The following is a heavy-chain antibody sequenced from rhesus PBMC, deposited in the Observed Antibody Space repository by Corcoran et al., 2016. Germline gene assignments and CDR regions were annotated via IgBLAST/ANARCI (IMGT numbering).Heavy chain of an antibody. J-gene: IGHJ4*01. Sequence: EVQLVQSGAEVKRPGESLRISCKTSGYSFTGSWISWVRQMPGKGLEWIERIYPGYSNTRYNPSFQGHVTISADKSISTTYLQWSSLKASDTATYYCAKWASWNNDGFDYWGQGVLVTVSS. D-gene: IGHD1-20*01. CDR2: IYPGYSNT. CDR3: AKWASWNNDGFDY. CDR1: GYSFTGSW. V-gene: IGHV5-43*01.